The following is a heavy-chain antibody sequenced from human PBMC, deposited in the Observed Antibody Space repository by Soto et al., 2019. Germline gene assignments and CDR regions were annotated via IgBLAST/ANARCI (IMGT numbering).Heavy chain of an antibody. J-gene: IGHJ5*02. Sequence: EVQLVESGGGLVKPGGSLRLSCAASGFTFSSYSMNWVRQAPGKGLEWVSSISSSSSYIYYADSVKGRFTISRDNAKNSLYLQMNSLRAEDTAVYYCARDPYGGKVSGWFDPWGQGTLVTVSS. V-gene: IGHV3-21*01. CDR3: ARDPYGGKVSGWFDP. CDR2: ISSSSSYI. CDR1: GFTFSSYS. D-gene: IGHD2-15*01.